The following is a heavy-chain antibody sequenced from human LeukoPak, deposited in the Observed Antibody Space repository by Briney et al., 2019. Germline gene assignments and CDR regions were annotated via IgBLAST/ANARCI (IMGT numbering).Heavy chain of an antibody. CDR3: ARGLSEQLATPP. V-gene: IGHV4-34*01. CDR2: INHSGST. Sequence: SETLSLTCAVYGGSFSGYYWSWIRQPPGKGLEGIGEINHSGSTNYNPSLKSRVTISVDTSKNQFSLKLSSVTAADTAVYYCARGLSEQLATPPWGQGTLVTVSS. D-gene: IGHD6-6*01. J-gene: IGHJ5*02. CDR1: GGSFSGYY.